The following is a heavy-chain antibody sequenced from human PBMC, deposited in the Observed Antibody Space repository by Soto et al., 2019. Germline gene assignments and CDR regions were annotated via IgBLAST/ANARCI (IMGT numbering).Heavy chain of an antibody. CDR2: ISWDGGST. J-gene: IGHJ6*02. D-gene: IGHD3-3*02. V-gene: IGHV3-43*01. CDR3: AKDKLAVSLYYYGMDV. CDR1: GFTFDDYT. Sequence: LRLSCAASGFTFDDYTMHWVRQAPGKGLEWVSLISWDGGSTYYADSVKGRFTISRDNSKNSLYLQMNSLRTEDTALYYCAKDKLAVSLYYYGMDVWGQGTTVTVSS.